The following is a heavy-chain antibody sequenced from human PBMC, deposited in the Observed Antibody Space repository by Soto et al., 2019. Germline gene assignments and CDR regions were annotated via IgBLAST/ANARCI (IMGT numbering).Heavy chain of an antibody. CDR2: MNPNSGNT. V-gene: IGHV1-8*01. J-gene: IGHJ4*02. CDR1: GHTFSNYD. D-gene: IGHD3-22*01. CDR3: ARGGAYDTSGYSS. Sequence: ASVKVSCKASGHTFSNYDFNWVRQATGQGLEWMGWMNPNSGNTGCAQKFQGRVTMTRDTSISTAYMELSSLRSEDTAVYYCARGGAYDTSGYSSWGQGTLVTVSS.